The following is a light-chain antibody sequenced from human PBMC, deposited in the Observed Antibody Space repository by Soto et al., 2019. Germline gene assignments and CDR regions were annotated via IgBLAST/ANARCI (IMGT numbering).Light chain of an antibody. CDR1: QSLLYYSNFNNY. Sequence: IVMTQYPDTLSVSLVERATINCKSSQSLLYYSNFNNYLAWFQKKPGQPPKLLIYWASYRQSGVPTRFSGSGSGTDFTLTINGLQAEDAAVYYCQESYSVSRTFGQGTKVDIK. CDR3: QESYSVSRT. CDR2: WAS. J-gene: IGKJ1*01. V-gene: IGKV4-1*01.